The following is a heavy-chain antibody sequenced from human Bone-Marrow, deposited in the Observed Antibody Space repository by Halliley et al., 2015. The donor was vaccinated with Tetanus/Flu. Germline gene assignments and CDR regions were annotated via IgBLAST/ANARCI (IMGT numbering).Heavy chain of an antibody. D-gene: IGHD4-17*01. V-gene: IGHV4-59*01. J-gene: IGHJ4*02. Sequence: WIGYMYYSGSTNYNPSLKGRVPMSVDTSKNQISLKLTSVTAADTAVYYCARSRALAMTTVTLFDLWGQGTLVTVSS. CDR3: ARSRALAMTTVTLFDL. CDR2: MYYSGST.